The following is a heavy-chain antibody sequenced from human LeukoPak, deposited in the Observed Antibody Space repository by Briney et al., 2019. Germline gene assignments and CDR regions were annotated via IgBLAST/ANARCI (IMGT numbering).Heavy chain of an antibody. Sequence: GGSLRLSCAASGFTVDSNYLSWVRQAPGKGLEWVSAISGSGGSTYYADSVKGRFTISRDNSKNTLYLQMNSLRAEDTAVYYCAKDPPAITMIVVDWGQGTLVTVSS. CDR2: ISGSGGST. D-gene: IGHD3-22*01. J-gene: IGHJ4*02. CDR1: GFTVDSNY. CDR3: AKDPPAITMIVVD. V-gene: IGHV3-23*01.